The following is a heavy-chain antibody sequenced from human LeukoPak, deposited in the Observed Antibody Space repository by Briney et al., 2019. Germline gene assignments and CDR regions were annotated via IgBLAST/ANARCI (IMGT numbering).Heavy chain of an antibody. CDR3: ARSLLWFGDYYGMDV. CDR1: GFTFSSYS. CDR2: ITSSSSHV. V-gene: IGHV3-21*01. J-gene: IGHJ6*02. D-gene: IGHD3-10*01. Sequence: GGSLRLSCAASGFTFSSYSMNWVRQAPGTGLEWVASITSSSSHVYYADSVKGRFTISRDNAKDSRYLQMNSLRAEDTAVYYCARSLLWFGDYYGMDVWGQGTPVTVSS.